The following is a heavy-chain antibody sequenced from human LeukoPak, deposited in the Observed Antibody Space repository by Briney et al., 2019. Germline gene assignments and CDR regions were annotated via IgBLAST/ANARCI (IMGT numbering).Heavy chain of an antibody. CDR2: IYPGDSDT. J-gene: IGHJ3*02. D-gene: IGHD6-6*01. V-gene: IGHV5-51*01. CDR1: GYSFTSYW. CDR3: ASPYSSSTDAFDI. Sequence: GESLKISCKGSGYSFTSYWIGWVRQMPGKGLEWMGIIYPGDSDTRYSPSFQGQVTISADKSISTAYLQWSSLKASDTAMYYCASPYSSSTDAFDIWGQGTMVTVSS.